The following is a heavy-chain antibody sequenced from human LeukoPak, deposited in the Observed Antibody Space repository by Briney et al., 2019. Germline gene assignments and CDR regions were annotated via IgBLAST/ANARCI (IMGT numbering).Heavy chain of an antibody. CDR2: INPKTGDT. CDR3: VRERDSSGYSPLDP. CDR1: GYTFTDYY. Sequence: ASVTVSGRASGYTFTDYYIHWVRQAPGQGLEWMGWINPKTGDTKCAQQFQGRVTMTRVSSITTAYMVLSRLKSDDSAVYYCVRERDSSGYSPLDPWGQGTLVTVSS. D-gene: IGHD3-22*01. J-gene: IGHJ5*02. V-gene: IGHV1-2*02.